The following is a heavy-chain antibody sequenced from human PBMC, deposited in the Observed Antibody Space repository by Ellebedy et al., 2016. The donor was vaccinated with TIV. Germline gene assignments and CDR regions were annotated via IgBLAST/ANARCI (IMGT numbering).Heavy chain of an antibody. CDR2: INSDGSST. Sequence: GESLKISXAASGFTFSGYWMHWARQAPGKGLVWVSRINSDGSSTNYADAVKGRFTISRDNAKNTLYLQMSSLRAEDTAVYYCTSLGGLDYWGQGTLVTVSS. CDR3: TSLGGLDY. CDR1: GFTFSGYW. V-gene: IGHV3-74*01. D-gene: IGHD3-16*01. J-gene: IGHJ4*02.